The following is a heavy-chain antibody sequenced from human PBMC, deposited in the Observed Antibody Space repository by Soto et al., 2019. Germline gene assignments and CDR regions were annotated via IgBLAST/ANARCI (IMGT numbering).Heavy chain of an antibody. CDR2: IYYSGST. CDR3: ARVLELRGIQDAFDI. J-gene: IGHJ3*02. D-gene: IGHD1-7*01. V-gene: IGHV4-31*03. Sequence: PSETLSLTCTVSGGSISSGGYYWSWIRQHPGKGLEWIGYIYYSGSTYYNPSLKSRVTISVDTSKNQFSLKLSSVTAADTAVYYCARVLELRGIQDAFDIWGQGTMVTVSS. CDR1: GGSISSGGYY.